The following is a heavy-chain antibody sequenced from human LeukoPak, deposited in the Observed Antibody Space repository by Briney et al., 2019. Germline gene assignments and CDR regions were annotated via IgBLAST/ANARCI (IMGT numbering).Heavy chain of an antibody. CDR3: AXXXXXXXTWYSTYYYFFYMDF. D-gene: IGHD4-11*01. CDR2: VDHTGST. CDR1: DDSITMYY. Sequence: SETLSLTCTVSDDSITMYYLTWIRQPPGKGLEWIGYVDHTGSTKFNPSLNGRVSISRDTSNNFFSLRLRSVTAADTAVYFCAXXXXXXXTWYSTYYYFFYMDFWGKGTTVTVSS. V-gene: IGHV4-59*01. J-gene: IGHJ6*03.